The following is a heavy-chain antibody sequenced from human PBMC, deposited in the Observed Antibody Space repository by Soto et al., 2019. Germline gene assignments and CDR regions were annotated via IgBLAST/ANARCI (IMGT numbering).Heavy chain of an antibody. CDR2: INHDGTVT. Sequence: EVQLVESGGGLVQPGGSLRLSCAASGFSFRDHWRHWVRQAPGKGLVWISHINHDGTVTTYADSVKARFTVSRDNARNALHLQMNSLRVEDTAVYYCARGAWGPVHTFDVWGPGTVVTVSS. D-gene: IGHD7-27*01. J-gene: IGHJ3*01. V-gene: IGHV3-74*01. CDR1: GFSFRDHW. CDR3: ARGAWGPVHTFDV.